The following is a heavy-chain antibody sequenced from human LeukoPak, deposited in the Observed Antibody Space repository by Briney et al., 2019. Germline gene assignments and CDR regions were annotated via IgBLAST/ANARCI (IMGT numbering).Heavy chain of an antibody. CDR2: ISWNSGSI. CDR1: GFTFDDYA. CDR3: ARGYSSSWYGLWDY. D-gene: IGHD6-13*01. V-gene: IGHV3-9*01. J-gene: IGHJ4*02. Sequence: GRYLRLSCAASGFTFDDYAMHWVRQAPGNGLEWVSGISWNSGSIGYADSVKGRFTISRDNAKNSLYLQMNSLRAEDTALYYCARGYSSSWYGLWDYWGQGTLVTVSS.